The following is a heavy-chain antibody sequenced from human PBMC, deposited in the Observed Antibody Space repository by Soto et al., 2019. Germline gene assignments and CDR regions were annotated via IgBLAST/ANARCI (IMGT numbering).Heavy chain of an antibody. V-gene: IGHV2-5*02. CDR3: AHATLSIVAMGFDY. CDR1: GFSLSTSGVG. CDR2: IYWDDDK. J-gene: IGHJ4*02. D-gene: IGHD5-12*01. Sequence: SGPTLVKPTQTLTLTCTFSGFSLSTSGVGVGWIRQPPGKALEWLALIYWDDDKRYSPSLKSRLTITKDTSKNQVVLTMTNMDPVDTATYYCAHATLSIVAMGFDYWGQGTLVTVSS.